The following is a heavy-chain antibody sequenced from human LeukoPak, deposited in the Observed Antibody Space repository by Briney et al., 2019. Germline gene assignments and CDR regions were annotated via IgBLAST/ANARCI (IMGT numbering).Heavy chain of an antibody. V-gene: IGHV4-59*12. D-gene: IGHD3-22*01. CDR2: IYYSGSS. J-gene: IGHJ2*01. CDR1: GGSISSYY. CDR3: ARGQDDSSGYYYAPYWYFDL. Sequence: SETLSLTCTVSGGSISSYYWSWIRQPPGKGLEWIGYIYYSGSSNYNPSLKSRVTISVDTSKNQFSLKLSSVTAADTAVYYCARGQDDSSGYYYAPYWYFDLWGRGTLVTVSS.